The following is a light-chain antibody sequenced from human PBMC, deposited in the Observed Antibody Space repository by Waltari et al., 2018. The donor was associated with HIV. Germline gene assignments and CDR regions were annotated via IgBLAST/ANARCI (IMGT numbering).Light chain of an antibody. J-gene: IGKJ2*01. V-gene: IGKV1-8*01. CDR2: AAS. CDR3: QQYYSYRYT. CDR1: QGISSY. Sequence: AIRMTQSPSSFSASTGDRVTITCRASQGISSYLALYQQKPGKAPKLLIYAASTLQSGVPSRFSGSGSGTDFTLTISCLQSEDFATYYCQQYYSYRYTFGQGTKLEIK.